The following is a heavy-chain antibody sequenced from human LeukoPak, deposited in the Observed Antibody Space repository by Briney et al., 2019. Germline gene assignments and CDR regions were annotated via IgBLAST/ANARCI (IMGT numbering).Heavy chain of an antibody. CDR1: GGSVSSGSYY. D-gene: IGHD6-13*01. CDR2: IYYSGST. Sequence: SETLSLTCTVSGGSVSSGSYYWSWIRQPPGKGLEWIGYIYYSGSTNYNPSLKSRVTISVDTSKNQFSLKLSSVTAADTAVYYCARDNIAAAGTYDYWGQGTLVTVSS. V-gene: IGHV4-61*01. CDR3: ARDNIAAAGTYDY. J-gene: IGHJ4*02.